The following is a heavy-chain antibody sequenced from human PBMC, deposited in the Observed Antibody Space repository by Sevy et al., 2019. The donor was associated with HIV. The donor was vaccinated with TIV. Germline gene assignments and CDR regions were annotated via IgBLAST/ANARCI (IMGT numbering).Heavy chain of an antibody. Sequence: SQTLSLTCAVYGGSLSGCYWSWIRQPPGKGLEWIGEINHSGSTNYNPSLKSRVTISVDTSKNQFSLKLSSVTAADTAVYYCARGGLRIVVVPAANRLDPWGQGTLVTVSS. CDR1: GGSLSGCY. CDR3: ARGGLRIVVVPAANRLDP. J-gene: IGHJ5*02. D-gene: IGHD2-2*01. V-gene: IGHV4-34*01. CDR2: INHSGST.